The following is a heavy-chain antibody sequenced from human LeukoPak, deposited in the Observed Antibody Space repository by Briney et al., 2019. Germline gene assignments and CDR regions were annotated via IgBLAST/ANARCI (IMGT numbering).Heavy chain of an antibody. D-gene: IGHD5-12*01. CDR3: ARDRIVATRGVDY. CDR1: GDSISSGDYY. J-gene: IGHJ4*02. V-gene: IGHV4-30-4*08. Sequence: SQTLSLTCTVSGDSISSGDYYWSWIRQPPGRGLEWIGYIYYSGSTYYNPSLKSRVTISVDTSKNQFSLKLSSVTAADMAVYYCARDRIVATRGVDYWGQGTLVTVSS. CDR2: IYYSGST.